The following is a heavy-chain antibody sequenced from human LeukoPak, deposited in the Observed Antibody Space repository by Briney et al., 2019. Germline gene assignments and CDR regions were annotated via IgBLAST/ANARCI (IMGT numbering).Heavy chain of an antibody. CDR1: GGSFSSYY. Sequence: SETLSLTCTVSGGSFSSYYWNWIRQPPGKGLEWIAYIYYSGNTNYNPSLKSRVTISVDTSKNQFSLKLSSVTAADTAVYYCARRRRLIAAAGTGWFDPWGQGTLVTVSS. D-gene: IGHD6-13*01. V-gene: IGHV4-59*12. J-gene: IGHJ5*02. CDR3: ARRRRLIAAAGTGWFDP. CDR2: IYYSGNT.